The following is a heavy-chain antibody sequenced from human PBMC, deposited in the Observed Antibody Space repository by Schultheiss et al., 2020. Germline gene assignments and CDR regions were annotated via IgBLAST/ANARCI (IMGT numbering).Heavy chain of an antibody. CDR1: GFSFSTYA. Sequence: GESLKISCAASGFSFSTYAMSWVRQAPGKGLEWVSAISGSGGSTYYADSVKGRFTISRDNDKNILYLQMSSLRAEDKAVYYCARDSIAATGGYWGHGTLVTVSA. V-gene: IGHV3-23*01. D-gene: IGHD6-13*01. J-gene: IGHJ4*01. CDR2: ISGSGGST. CDR3: ARDSIAATGGY.